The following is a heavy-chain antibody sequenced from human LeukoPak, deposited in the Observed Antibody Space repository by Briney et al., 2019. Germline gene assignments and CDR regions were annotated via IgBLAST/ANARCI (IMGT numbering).Heavy chain of an antibody. V-gene: IGHV4-39*01. J-gene: IGHJ2*01. Sequence: PSETLSLTCTVSGDSMSSGTYYWGWLRQPPGKGLEWIGSISYSGTTYYILSLKSRVTISVDTSKNQFSLKLSSVTAADTAVYYCARILFVVVPANFDLWGRGTLVTVSS. CDR1: GDSMSSGTYY. CDR2: ISYSGTT. D-gene: IGHD2-2*01. CDR3: ARILFVVVPANFDL.